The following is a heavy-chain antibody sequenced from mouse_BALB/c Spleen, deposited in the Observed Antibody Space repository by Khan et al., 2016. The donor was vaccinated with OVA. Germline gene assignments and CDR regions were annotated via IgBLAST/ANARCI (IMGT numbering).Heavy chain of an antibody. CDR1: GYTFTDYS. Sequence: QIQLVQSGPELKKPGETVKISCKTSGYTFTDYSMHWVKQAPGKGLKWMGWINTETGEPTYADDFKGRFAFSLETSASTAYLQINNLKNEDTATYFCARRHAMDYWGQETSVTVSS. CDR2: INTETGEP. V-gene: IGHV9-2-1*01. J-gene: IGHJ4*01. CDR3: ARRHAMDY.